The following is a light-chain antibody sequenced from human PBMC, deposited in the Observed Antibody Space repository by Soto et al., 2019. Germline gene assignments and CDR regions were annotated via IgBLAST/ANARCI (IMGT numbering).Light chain of an antibody. Sequence: EIELTQSPGTLSLSPGERATLSCRASQSVSSSYLAWYQQKPGQAPRLLIYGASSRATGIPDRFSGSGSGTDFTLTISRLEPEDFAVYYCHQCDSSPLTFGGGTKVEIK. CDR1: QSVSSSY. CDR2: GAS. V-gene: IGKV3-20*01. CDR3: HQCDSSPLT. J-gene: IGKJ4*01.